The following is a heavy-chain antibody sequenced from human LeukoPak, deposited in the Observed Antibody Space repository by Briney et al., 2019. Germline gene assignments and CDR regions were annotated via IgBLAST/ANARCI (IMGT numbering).Heavy chain of an antibody. J-gene: IGHJ4*02. CDR2: IKQDGSEK. Sequence: GGSLRLSCAASGFTFSNYWMHWVRQAPGKGLEWVANIKQDGSEKYYVGSVKGRFSISRDNAKNSLFLQMNSLKAEDTAIYYCVSAIRGSPIDYWGQGTLVSVPS. V-gene: IGHV3-7*01. CDR3: VSAIRGSPIDY. D-gene: IGHD3-10*01. CDR1: GFTFSNYW.